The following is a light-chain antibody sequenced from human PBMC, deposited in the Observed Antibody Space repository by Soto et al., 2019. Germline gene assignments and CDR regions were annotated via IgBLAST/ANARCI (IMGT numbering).Light chain of an antibody. CDR3: STYKISSPPLYD. CDR2: DVS. V-gene: IGLV2-14*01. CDR1: SSDVGAYVY. Sequence: QSVLTQPASVSGSPGQSIAISCTGTSSDVGAYVYVSWYQQHPGKAPKLIIYDVSNRPSGVSNRFSGSKSGNTASLTISGLKAEDGADNDRSTYKISSPPLYDLGTGTRVT. J-gene: IGLJ1*01.